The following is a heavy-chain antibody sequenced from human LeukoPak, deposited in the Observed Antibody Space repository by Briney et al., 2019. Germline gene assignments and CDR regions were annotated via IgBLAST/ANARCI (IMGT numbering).Heavy chain of an antibody. CDR3: ARDRYGSGSWWDS. V-gene: IGHV1-18*01. Sequence: VASVKVSCKTSGYSFTSFGISWVRQAPGQGLEWMGWISAFNGITNYAQKVQDRINVATDTSSSTAYMELTSLTSDDTAVYYCARDRYGSGSWWDSWGQGTLVIVSS. J-gene: IGHJ5*02. CDR1: GYSFTSFG. CDR2: ISAFNGIT. D-gene: IGHD3-10*01.